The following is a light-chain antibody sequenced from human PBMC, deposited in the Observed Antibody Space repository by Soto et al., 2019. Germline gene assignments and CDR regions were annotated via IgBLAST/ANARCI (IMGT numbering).Light chain of an antibody. Sequence: IVLTQSPDTLSLSPGERATLSCRASQSVSSSQLVWYQQKPGQAPRLLIYAASSRATGIPDRFSGSGSGIDFTLTVSELETEDFAVYYCQHYAISVWTFGQGTKVEIK. J-gene: IGKJ1*01. CDR1: QSVSSSQ. V-gene: IGKV3-20*01. CDR3: QHYAISVWT. CDR2: AAS.